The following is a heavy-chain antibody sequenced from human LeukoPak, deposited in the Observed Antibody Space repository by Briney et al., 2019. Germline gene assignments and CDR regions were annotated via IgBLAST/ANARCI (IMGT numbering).Heavy chain of an antibody. J-gene: IGHJ3*02. CDR3: ARSGIGDAFDI. V-gene: IGHV3-30*04. CDR2: ISYDGSNK. CDR1: GFTFSSYA. D-gene: IGHD1-14*01. Sequence: GGSLRLSCAASGFTFSSYAMHWVRQAPGKGLEWVAVISYDGSNKYYADSVKGRFTISRDNSKNTLYLQMNSLRAADTAVYYCARSGIGDAFDIWGQGTMVTVSS.